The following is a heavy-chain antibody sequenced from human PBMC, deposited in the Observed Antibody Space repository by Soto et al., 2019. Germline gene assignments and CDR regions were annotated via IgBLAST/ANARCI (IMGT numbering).Heavy chain of an antibody. J-gene: IGHJ6*02. CDR1: GVTFSSDG. CDR3: AKDRAIVVVLTPYYGMDV. V-gene: IGHV3-30*18. Sequence: GGALRLSCAASGVTFSSDGMNWVRQARGKGLEWVAVIAYDESNKYYADSVKGRFTISRDNSKNTLYLQMNSLRAEDTAVYYCAKDRAIVVVLTPYYGMDVWGQGTTVTVSS. CDR2: IAYDESNK. D-gene: IGHD3-22*01.